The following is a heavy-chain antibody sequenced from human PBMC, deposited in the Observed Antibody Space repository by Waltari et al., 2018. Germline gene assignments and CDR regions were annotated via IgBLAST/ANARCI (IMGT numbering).Heavy chain of an antibody. CDR1: GGSISSGSYY. CDR2: IYTSGST. CDR3: AISSSWDHHFDY. Sequence: QVQLKESGPGLVKPSQTLSLTCTVSGGSISSGSYYWSWIRQPAGKGLEWIGYIYTSGSTNYNPSLKSRVTISVDTSKNQFSLKLSSVTAADTAVYYCAISSSWDHHFDYWGQGTLVTVSS. J-gene: IGHJ4*02. V-gene: IGHV4-61*09. D-gene: IGHD6-13*01.